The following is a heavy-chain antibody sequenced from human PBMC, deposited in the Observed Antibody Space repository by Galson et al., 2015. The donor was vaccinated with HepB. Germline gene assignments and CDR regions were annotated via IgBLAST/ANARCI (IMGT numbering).Heavy chain of an antibody. CDR3: AREANIWGLRSFDY. Sequence: CAISGDSVSSNSAAWNWIRQSPSRGLEWLGRTYYRSKWFRDYAVSVESRITIKADTSKNQFSLHLNSVTPEDTAVYYCAREANIWGLRSFDYWGQGSLVTVSS. CDR2: TYYRSKWFR. V-gene: IGHV6-1*01. D-gene: IGHD3-16*01. J-gene: IGHJ4*02. CDR1: GDSVSSNSAA.